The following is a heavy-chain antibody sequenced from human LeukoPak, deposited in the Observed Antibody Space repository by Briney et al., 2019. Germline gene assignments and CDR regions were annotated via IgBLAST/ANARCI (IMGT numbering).Heavy chain of an antibody. CDR2: INPNSGGT. CDR1: GYIFTSYY. J-gene: IGHJ4*02. Sequence: ASVKVSCKASGYIFTSYYMHWVRQAPGQGLEWMGWINPNSGGTNYAQKFQGRVTMTRDTSISTAYMELSRLRSDDTAVYYCAYAVAGQYYFDYWGQGTLVTVSS. D-gene: IGHD6-19*01. CDR3: AYAVAGQYYFDY. V-gene: IGHV1-2*02.